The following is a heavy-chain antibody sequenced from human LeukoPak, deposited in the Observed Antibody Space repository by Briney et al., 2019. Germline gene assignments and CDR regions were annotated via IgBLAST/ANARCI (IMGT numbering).Heavy chain of an antibody. Sequence: GGSLRLSCTASGFTVSSKYMSWVRQAPGKGLEWVAVIYSNGDTYYTDSVKGRFTISRDNSKNTLYLQMNSLRAEDTAVYYCARSSGVITVAPFDCWGQGTLVTVSS. V-gene: IGHV3-53*01. D-gene: IGHD4-23*01. CDR3: ARSSGVITVAPFDC. CDR2: IYSNGDT. J-gene: IGHJ4*02. CDR1: GFTVSSKY.